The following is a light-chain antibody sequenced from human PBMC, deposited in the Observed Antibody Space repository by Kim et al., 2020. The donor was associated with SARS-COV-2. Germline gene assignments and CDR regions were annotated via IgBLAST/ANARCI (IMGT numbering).Light chain of an antibody. CDR2: GVT. CDR3: SSYAGSNNYV. J-gene: IGLJ1*01. Sequence: TISGTGTRSDVGNYNSGTWYQPHPGKAPQLMIYGVTKRPSGGPDRFAGSKSGNAASLPVSGLQAEDEAEYYCSSYAGSNNYVSGTGTKVTVL. CDR1: RSDVGNYNS. V-gene: IGLV2-8*01.